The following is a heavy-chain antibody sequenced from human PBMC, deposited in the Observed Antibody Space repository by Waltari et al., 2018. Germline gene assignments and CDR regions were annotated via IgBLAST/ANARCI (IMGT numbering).Heavy chain of an antibody. CDR3: ARRIRFLERRGGDV. Sequence: QVQLVQSGAEVKKPGSSVKVSCKASGGTFSSDAISWVRQAPGQGLEWMGGIIPILGIANYAQKFQGRVTITADKSTSTAYMELSSLRSEDTAVYYCARRIRFLERRGGDVWGQGTTVTVSS. V-gene: IGHV1-69*10. CDR1: GGTFSSDA. CDR2: IIPILGIA. J-gene: IGHJ6*02. D-gene: IGHD3-3*01.